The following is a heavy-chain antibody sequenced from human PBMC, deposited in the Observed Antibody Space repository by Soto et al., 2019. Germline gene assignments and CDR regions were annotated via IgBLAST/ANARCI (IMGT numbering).Heavy chain of an antibody. V-gene: IGHV4-4*07. Sequence: PSETLSLTCTVSGGSISSYYWSWIRQPAGKGLEWIGRIYTSGSTNYNPSLKSRVTMSVDTSKNQFSLKLSSVTAADTAVYYCARDGRYYYDSSGYPFFDYWGQGTLVTVSS. CDR2: IYTSGST. CDR1: GGSISSYY. CDR3: ARDGRYYYDSSGYPFFDY. J-gene: IGHJ4*02. D-gene: IGHD3-22*01.